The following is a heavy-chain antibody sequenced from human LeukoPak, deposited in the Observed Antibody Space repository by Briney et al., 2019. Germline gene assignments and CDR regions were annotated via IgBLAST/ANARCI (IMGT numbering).Heavy chain of an antibody. Sequence: HAGGSLRLSCTVSGFTVSSNSMSWVRQAPGKGLEWVSGISGGGVSTYFADSVKGRFTISRDNSKYTLYLQMNSLRAEDTAVYYCAKDMRITMVRGFGYMDVWGKGTTVTVSS. J-gene: IGHJ6*03. CDR2: ISGGGVST. CDR1: GFTVSSNS. CDR3: AKDMRITMVRGFGYMDV. V-gene: IGHV3-23*01. D-gene: IGHD3-10*01.